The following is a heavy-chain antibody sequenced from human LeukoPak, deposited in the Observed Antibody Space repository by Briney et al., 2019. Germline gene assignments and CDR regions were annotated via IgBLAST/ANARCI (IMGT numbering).Heavy chain of an antibody. J-gene: IGHJ3*02. V-gene: IGHV4-4*07. CDR3: ARDLPFQLLYGHDAFDI. Sequence: TSETLSLTCTVSGGSISSYYWSWIRQSAGKGLEWIGRIYTSGSTNYNPSLKSRVTMSVDTSKNQFSLKLSSVTAADTAVYYCARDLPFQLLYGHDAFDIWGQGTMVTVSS. D-gene: IGHD2-2*02. CDR1: GGSISSYY. CDR2: IYTSGST.